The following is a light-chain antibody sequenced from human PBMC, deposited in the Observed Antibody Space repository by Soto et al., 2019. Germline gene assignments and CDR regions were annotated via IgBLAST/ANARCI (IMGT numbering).Light chain of an antibody. V-gene: IGKV1-39*01. Sequence: DIQMTQSPSSLSASVGDTVTITCRASQSISVHLNWYQQKPGKVPKLLIYAASNLQSGVPSRFSGSGSETDFALTISSLQPEDFATYYCQQSYITPYTFGQGTKQEIK. J-gene: IGKJ2*01. CDR2: AAS. CDR3: QQSYITPYT. CDR1: QSISVH.